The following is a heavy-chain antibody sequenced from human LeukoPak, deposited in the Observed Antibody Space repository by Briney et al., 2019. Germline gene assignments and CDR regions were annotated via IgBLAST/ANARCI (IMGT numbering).Heavy chain of an antibody. CDR1: GGSFSGYY. CDR3: ARRFLEWPNRYYYYYMDV. Sequence: KPSETLSLTCAVYGGSFSGYYWSWIRQPPGKGLEWIGEINHSGSTNYNPSLKSRVTISVDTSKNQFSLKLSSVTAADTAVYYCARRFLEWPNRYYYYYMDVWGKGTTVTVSS. D-gene: IGHD3-3*01. CDR2: INHSGST. V-gene: IGHV4-34*01. J-gene: IGHJ6*03.